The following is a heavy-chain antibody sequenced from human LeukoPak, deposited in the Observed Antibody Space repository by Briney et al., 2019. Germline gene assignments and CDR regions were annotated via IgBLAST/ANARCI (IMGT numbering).Heavy chain of an antibody. CDR2: INPNSGGT. Sequence: ASVKVSCKAPGYTFTNYFMHWVRQAPGQGLEWMGWINPNSGGTNYAQKFQGRVTMTRDTSISTAYMELSRVRSDDTAVYYCARDFSSWSDYWGQGTLLTVSS. J-gene: IGHJ4*02. V-gene: IGHV1-2*02. CDR3: ARDFSSWSDY. D-gene: IGHD6-13*01. CDR1: GYTFTNYF.